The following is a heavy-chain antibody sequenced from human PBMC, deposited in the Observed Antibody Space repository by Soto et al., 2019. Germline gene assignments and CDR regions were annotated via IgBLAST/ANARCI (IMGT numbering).Heavy chain of an antibody. CDR3: AGSSGVFYPYYYYYMDD. Sequence: QVQLVQSGAAVKKPGASVKVSCKASGYTFTSYGISWVRQAPGQGLEWMGWISAYNGNTNYAQKLQGRVTMTTDTPSSTAYMERRSLRSDDTAVYYCAGSSGVFYPYYYYYMDDLGKGTTVTVSS. CDR1: GYTFTSYG. CDR2: ISAYNGNT. D-gene: IGHD3-22*01. J-gene: IGHJ6*03. V-gene: IGHV1-18*01.